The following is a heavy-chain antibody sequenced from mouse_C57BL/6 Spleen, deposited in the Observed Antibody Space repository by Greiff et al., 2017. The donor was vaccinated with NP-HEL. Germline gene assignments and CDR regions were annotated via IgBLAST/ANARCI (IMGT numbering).Heavy chain of an antibody. V-gene: IGHV1-50*01. Sequence: VQLQQPGAELVKPGASVKLSCKASGYTFTSYWMQWVKQRPGQGLEWIGEIDPSDSYTNYNQKFKGKATLTVDTSSSTAYMQLSSLTSKDSAVYYCARKRPIYDGYYGYFDYWGQGTTLTVSS. J-gene: IGHJ2*01. CDR1: GYTFTSYW. CDR3: ARKRPIYDGYYGYFDY. CDR2: IDPSDSYT. D-gene: IGHD2-3*01.